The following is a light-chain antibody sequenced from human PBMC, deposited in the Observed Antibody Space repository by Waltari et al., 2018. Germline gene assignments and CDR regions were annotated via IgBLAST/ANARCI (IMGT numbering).Light chain of an antibody. J-gene: IGKJ2*01. Sequence: DIQMTQTPSPLSASVGERVTITCQASEDITNFLNWYQHKPGKAPKLLIYHATTLEGGVPSRFSGSGFGTHFTLTINNVQPEDFATYYCQKYSSIYTFGPGTKLDI. V-gene: IGKV1-33*01. CDR1: EDITNF. CDR2: HAT. CDR3: QKYSSIYT.